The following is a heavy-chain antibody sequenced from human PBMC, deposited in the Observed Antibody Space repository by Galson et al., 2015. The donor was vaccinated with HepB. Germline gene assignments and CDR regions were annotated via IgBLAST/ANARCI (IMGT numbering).Heavy chain of an antibody. Sequence: SVKVSCKASGGTFSSYTISWVRQAPGQGLEWMGRIIPILGIANYAQKFQGRVTITADKSTSTAYMELSSLRSEDTAVYYCARDSSGYYYVDWFDPWGQGTLVTVSS. CDR1: GGTFSSYT. CDR3: ARDSSGYYYVDWFDP. CDR2: IIPILGIA. V-gene: IGHV1-69*04. D-gene: IGHD3-22*01. J-gene: IGHJ5*02.